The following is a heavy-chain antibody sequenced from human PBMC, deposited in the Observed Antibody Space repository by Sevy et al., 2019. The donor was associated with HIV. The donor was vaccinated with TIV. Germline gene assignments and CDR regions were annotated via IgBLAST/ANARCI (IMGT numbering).Heavy chain of an antibody. CDR3: AAAREYYEDTSGYLDY. CDR1: GSTLRKLS. J-gene: IGHJ4*02. CDR2: FDPEDGET. Sequence: ASVKVSCKVSGSTLRKLSMHWVRQAPGKGLEWMGRFDPEDGETIYSQKFQGRVTMTEDTSTDTAYMELSSLRSEDTAVYHCAAAREYYEDTSGYLDYWGQGTLVTVSS. D-gene: IGHD3-22*01. V-gene: IGHV1-24*01.